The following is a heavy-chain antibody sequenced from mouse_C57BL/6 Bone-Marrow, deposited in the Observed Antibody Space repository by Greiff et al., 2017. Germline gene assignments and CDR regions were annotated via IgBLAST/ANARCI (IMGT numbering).Heavy chain of an antibody. CDR1: GYTFTSYW. Sequence: VQLQQSGPVLARPGASVKMSCKTSGYTFTSYWMHWVKQRPGQGLEWIGAIYPGNSDTSYNQKFKGKAKLTAVTSASTAYMELSSLTNEDSAVYYCTRSPNWDLYYFDYWGQGTTLTVSS. J-gene: IGHJ2*01. V-gene: IGHV1-5*01. CDR2: IYPGNSDT. D-gene: IGHD4-1*01. CDR3: TRSPNWDLYYFDY.